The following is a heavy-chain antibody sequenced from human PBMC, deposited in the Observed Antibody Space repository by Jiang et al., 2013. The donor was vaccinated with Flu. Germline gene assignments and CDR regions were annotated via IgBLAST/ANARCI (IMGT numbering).Heavy chain of an antibody. CDR2: IYWDDDK. D-gene: IGHD6-13*01. V-gene: IGHV2-5*02. CDR1: GFSLSTSGVG. CDR3: AHSEPYSIAAAGDLAYNWFDP. J-gene: IGHJ5*02. Sequence: PTQTLTLTCTFSGFSLSTSGVGVGWIRQPPGKALEWLALIYWDDDKRYSPSLKSRLTITKDTSKNQVVLTMTNMDPVDTATYYCAHSEPYSIAAAGDLAYNWFDPWGQGTLVTVSS.